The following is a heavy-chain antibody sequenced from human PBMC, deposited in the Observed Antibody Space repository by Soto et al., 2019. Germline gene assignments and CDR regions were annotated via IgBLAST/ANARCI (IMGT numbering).Heavy chain of an antibody. V-gene: IGHV4-38-2*01. J-gene: IGHJ4*02. Sequence: SETLALTCAVSGYSISSGYYWGWIRQPPGKGLEWIGSIYHSGSTYYNPSLKSRVTISVDTSKNQFSLKLSSVTAEDTAVYYCARGGIILSEYYFDYWGQGTLVTVSS. CDR2: IYHSGST. CDR1: GYSISSGYY. D-gene: IGHD3-16*01. CDR3: ARGGIILSEYYFDY.